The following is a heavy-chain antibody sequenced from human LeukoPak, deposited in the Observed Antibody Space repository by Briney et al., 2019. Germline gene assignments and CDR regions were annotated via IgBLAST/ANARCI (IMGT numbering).Heavy chain of an antibody. CDR2: IYSGGST. Sequence: GGSLRLSCAASGFTFSSNYMSWVRQAPGKGLEWVSVIYSGGSTYYADSVKGRFTISRDNSKNTLYLQMNSLRAEDTAVYYCARGGSGWYKHYYFDYWGQGTLVTVSS. CDR3: ARGGSGWYKHYYFDY. CDR1: GFTFSSNY. J-gene: IGHJ4*02. V-gene: IGHV3-53*01. D-gene: IGHD6-19*01.